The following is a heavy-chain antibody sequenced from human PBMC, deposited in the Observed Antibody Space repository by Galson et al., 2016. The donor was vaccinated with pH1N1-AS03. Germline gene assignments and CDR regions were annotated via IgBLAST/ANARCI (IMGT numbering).Heavy chain of an antibody. CDR3: ARDVLPYSLGLDV. D-gene: IGHD5-18*01. CDR1: GDSISTSNW. CDR2: VSHAGRT. V-gene: IGHV4-4*02. J-gene: IGHJ6*02. Sequence: LSLTCAVSGDSISTSNWWSWVRQPPGKGLEWIGKVSHAGRTNYSPSLKSRVTISLDKSKDQFSLQLTSVTAADTAVYYCARDVLPYSLGLDVWGQGTTVTVSS.